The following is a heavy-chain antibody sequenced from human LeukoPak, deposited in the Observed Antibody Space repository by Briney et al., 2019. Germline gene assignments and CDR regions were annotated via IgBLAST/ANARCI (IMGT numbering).Heavy chain of an antibody. CDR2: IYYSGST. V-gene: IGHV4-61*05. CDR1: GGSISSSSYY. J-gene: IGHJ5*02. D-gene: IGHD6-13*01. Sequence: SETLSLTCTVSGGSISSSSYYWSWIRQPPGKGLEWIGYIYYSGSTNYNPSLKSRVTISVDTSKNQFSLKLSSVTAADTAVYYCARYGIAAASPHNWFDPWGQGTLVTVSS. CDR3: ARYGIAAASPHNWFDP.